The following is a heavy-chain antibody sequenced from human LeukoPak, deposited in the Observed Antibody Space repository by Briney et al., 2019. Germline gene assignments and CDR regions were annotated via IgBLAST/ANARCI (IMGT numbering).Heavy chain of an antibody. V-gene: IGHV3-23*01. CDR2: ISGSGGST. D-gene: IGHD3-3*01. CDR3: AKDLIVAVDFWSDNWFDP. Sequence: GGSLRLSCAASGFTVSSNYMSWVRQAPGKGLEWVSAISGSGGSTYYADSVKGRFTISRDNSKNTLYLQMNSLRAEDTAVYYCAKDLIVAVDFWSDNWFDPWGQGTLVTVSS. CDR1: GFTVSSNY. J-gene: IGHJ5*02.